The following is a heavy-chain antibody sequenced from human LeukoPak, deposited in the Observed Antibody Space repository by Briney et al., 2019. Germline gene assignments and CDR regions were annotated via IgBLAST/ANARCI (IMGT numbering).Heavy chain of an antibody. V-gene: IGHV4-59*01. D-gene: IGHD6-19*01. CDR1: GGSISSYY. CDR3: ARDRGIAVAGFDY. Sequence: PSETLSLTCTVSGGSISSYYWSWIRQPLGKGLEWIGYIYYSGSTNYNPSLKSRVTISVDTSKNQFSLKLSSVTAADTAVYYCARDRGIAVAGFDYWGQGTLVTVSS. CDR2: IYYSGST. J-gene: IGHJ4*02.